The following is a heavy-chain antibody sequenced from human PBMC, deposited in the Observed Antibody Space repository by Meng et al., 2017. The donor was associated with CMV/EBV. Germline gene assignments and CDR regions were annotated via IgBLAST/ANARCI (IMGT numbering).Heavy chain of an antibody. V-gene: IGHV1-69*10. CDR3: ARRPGIAAAGTYYGMDV. CDR2: IIPILGIA. D-gene: IGHD6-13*01. CDR1: GGTFSSYA. Sequence: SVKVSCKASGGTFSSYAISWVRQAPGQGLEWMGGIIPILGIANYAQKLQGRVTITADKSTSTAYMELSSLRSDDTAVYYCARRPGIAAAGTYYGMDVWGQGTTVTVSS. J-gene: IGHJ6*02.